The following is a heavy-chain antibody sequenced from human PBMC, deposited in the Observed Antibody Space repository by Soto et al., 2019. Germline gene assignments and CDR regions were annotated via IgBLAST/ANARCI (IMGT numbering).Heavy chain of an antibody. Sequence: XGSLRRAGSAWGFTVSDYYMSWIRQAPGKGLEWVSYISSSGSTVYYADSVKGRFTISRDNAKNSLYLQMNSLRAEDTAVYSCARDRTETDDWAQGTLVTVSS. CDR1: GFTVSDYY. J-gene: IGHJ4*02. V-gene: IGHV3-11*01. CDR3: ARDRTETDD. CDR2: ISSSGSTV.